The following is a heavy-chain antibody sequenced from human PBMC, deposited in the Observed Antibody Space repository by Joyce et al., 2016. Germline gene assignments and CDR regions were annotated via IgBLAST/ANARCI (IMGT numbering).Heavy chain of an antibody. CDR3: SRARGSGGSRLGY. J-gene: IGHJ4*02. V-gene: IGHV4-61*01. CDR1: VASVSSGTYQ. Sequence: QVQLQESGPGLVKPSETLSLSCTVSVASVSSGTYQGSWIRQPPGKGLEWIGYISYSGRTNYNPSLGSRVTMSTDTSKNQFSLKLSAVAAADTAVYYCSRARGSGGSRLGYWGQGTLVTVSS. D-gene: IGHD2-15*01. CDR2: ISYSGRT.